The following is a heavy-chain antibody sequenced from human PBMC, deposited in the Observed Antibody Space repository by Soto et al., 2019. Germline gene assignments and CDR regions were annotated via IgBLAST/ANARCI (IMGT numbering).Heavy chain of an antibody. CDR3: ATANWSHDYFDP. CDR2: INHSGST. D-gene: IGHD1-1*01. V-gene: IGHV4-34*01. Sequence: QVRLQQWGTGLLKSSETLSLTCAVYGGSFSGYYWSWLRQPPGKGLEWIGEINHSGSTNYNPSLKGRFTISVDPSKSQFSLKVTSVTAADTAVYCCATANWSHDYFDPWGQGTLVTVSS. J-gene: IGHJ5*02. CDR1: GGSFSGYY.